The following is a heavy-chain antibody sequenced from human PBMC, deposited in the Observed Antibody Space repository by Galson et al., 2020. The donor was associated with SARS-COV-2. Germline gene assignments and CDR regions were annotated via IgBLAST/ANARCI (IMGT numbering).Heavy chain of an antibody. Sequence: GESLKISCKGSGYSFTSYWIGWVRQMPGKGLEWMGIIYPGDSDTRYSPSFQGQVTISADKSISPAYLQWSSLKASDTAMYYCASLGPQLYGAGSFFGGGWFDPWGQGTLVTVSS. CDR3: ASLGPQLYGAGSFFGGGWFDP. D-gene: IGHD3-10*01. CDR1: GYSFTSYW. J-gene: IGHJ5*02. CDR2: IYPGDSDT. V-gene: IGHV5-51*01.